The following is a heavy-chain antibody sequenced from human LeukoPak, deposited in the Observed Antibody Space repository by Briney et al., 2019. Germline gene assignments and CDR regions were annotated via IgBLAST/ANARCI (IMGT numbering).Heavy chain of an antibody. CDR2: ISSSAAYI. CDR3: AREGKDLRLGYYNSAVDV. D-gene: IGHD2-15*01. V-gene: IGHV3-21*01. Sequence: GGSLRLSCAASGFPFSGYSLHWVRQAPGKGLEWVSSISSSAAYIAYADSVRGRFTISRDNAKDSLYLQMNNLRAEDTAVYYCAREGKDLRLGYYNSAVDVWGQGTTVSVSS. CDR1: GFPFSGYS. J-gene: IGHJ6*02.